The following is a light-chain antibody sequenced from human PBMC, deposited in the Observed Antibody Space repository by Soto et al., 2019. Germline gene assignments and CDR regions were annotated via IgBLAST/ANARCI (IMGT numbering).Light chain of an antibody. V-gene: IGKV1-5*03. CDR1: QSIKNW. J-gene: IGKJ3*01. CDR2: KAS. Sequence: DIQMTQSPSTLSASVGDRVTITCRASQSIKNWLAWYQQKPGEAPKLLIYKASTLESGVPSRFSGSGSGTEFTLTISCLQPDDVATYHCQQYNSYSQFTVGPGTKVDIK. CDR3: QQYNSYSQFT.